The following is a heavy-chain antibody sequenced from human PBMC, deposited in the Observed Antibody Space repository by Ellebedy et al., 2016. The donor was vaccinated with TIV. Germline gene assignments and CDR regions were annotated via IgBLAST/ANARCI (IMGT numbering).Heavy chain of an antibody. CDR1: GYSFSHYW. D-gene: IGHD1-14*01. CDR2: IYPGDSTT. V-gene: IGHV5-51*01. Sequence: GESLKISCKGSGYSFSHYWIGWVRQMPGKGLEWMGIIYPGDSTTRYSPSFQGQVTFSADKSISTAYLQWSSLKASDTAMYYCARDSGLDYWGQGTLVTVSS. J-gene: IGHJ4*02. CDR3: ARDSGLDY.